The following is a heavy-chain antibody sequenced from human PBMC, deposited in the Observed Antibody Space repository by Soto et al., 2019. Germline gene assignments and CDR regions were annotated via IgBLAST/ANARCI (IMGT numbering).Heavy chain of an antibody. CDR1: GGTFRTYA. V-gene: IGHV1-69*12. CDR2: IIPIFGTV. CDR3: AKGAVAGTPTSYYYYGMDV. Sequence: QVQLLQSGAEVKKPGSSVRVSCEASGGTFRTYAISWVRQAPGQGLEWMGEIIPIFGTVNYAQKFQGRVTITADESTTTVYMDLKGLRSEDTAVYSGAKGAVAGTPTSYYYYGMDVWGQGTTVTVSS. D-gene: IGHD6-19*01. J-gene: IGHJ6*02.